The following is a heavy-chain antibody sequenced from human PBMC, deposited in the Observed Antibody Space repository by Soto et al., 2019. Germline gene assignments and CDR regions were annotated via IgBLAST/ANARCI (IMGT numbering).Heavy chain of an antibody. J-gene: IGHJ4*02. CDR1: GGSISSYY. Sequence: SETLSLTCTVSGGSISSYYWSWIRQPAGKGLEWIGRIYTSGSTNYNPSLKSRVTISVDTSKNQFSLKLSSVTAADTAVYYCAREGSTTYYYDSSGYVWGQGTLVTVSS. CDR3: AREGSTTYYYDSSGYV. D-gene: IGHD3-22*01. V-gene: IGHV4-4*07. CDR2: IYTSGST.